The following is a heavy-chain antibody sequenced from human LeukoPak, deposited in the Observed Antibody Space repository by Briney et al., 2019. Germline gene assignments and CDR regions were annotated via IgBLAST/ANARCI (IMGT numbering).Heavy chain of an antibody. CDR3: ARSRQWLPIDY. CDR1: GFTFSSYS. D-gene: IGHD6-19*01. V-gene: IGHV3-21*01. Sequence: GGSLRLSCAASGFTFSSYSMNWVRQAPGKGLEWVSSISSSSSYIYHADSVKGRFTISRDNAKNSLYLQMNSLRAEDTAVYYCARSRQWLPIDYWGQGTLVTVSS. CDR2: ISSSSSYI. J-gene: IGHJ4*02.